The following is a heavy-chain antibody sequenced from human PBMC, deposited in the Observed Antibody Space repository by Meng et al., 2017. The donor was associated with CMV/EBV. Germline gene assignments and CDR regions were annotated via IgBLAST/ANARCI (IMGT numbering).Heavy chain of an antibody. V-gene: IGHV1-8*01. Sequence: KPSGYTFTSNDINWVRQATGQGLGWMGWMNPDSGNTGYAQKFQGRVTMTRNTSISTAYMELSSLRSEDTAVYYCASLPVYGDYVRDYWGQGTLVTVSS. CDR3: ASLPVYGDYVRDY. D-gene: IGHD4-17*01. CDR1: GYTFTSND. J-gene: IGHJ4*02. CDR2: MNPDSGNT.